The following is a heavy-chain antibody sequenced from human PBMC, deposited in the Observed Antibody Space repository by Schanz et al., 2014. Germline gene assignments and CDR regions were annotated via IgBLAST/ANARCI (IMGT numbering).Heavy chain of an antibody. V-gene: IGHV3-33*06. CDR3: VKDLQRELLRDDHYYGMDV. CDR1: GFTFSNYW. Sequence: MQVVESGGGSVQPGGSLRVSCAASGFTFSNYWMSWVRQAPGKGLEWVAVVCYDGSKKYYADSVKGRFTTSRDNSKNTMYLQMNSLRAEDTAVYYCVKDLQRELLRDDHYYGMDVWGQGTTVTVSS. J-gene: IGHJ6*02. CDR2: VCYDGSKK. D-gene: IGHD1-26*01.